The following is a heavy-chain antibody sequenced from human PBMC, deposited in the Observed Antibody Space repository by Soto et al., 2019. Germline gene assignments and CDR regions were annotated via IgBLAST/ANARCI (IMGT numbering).Heavy chain of an antibody. Sequence: PAGSLRLSCAVSGVTFSSYCMSWVRQAPGKGLEWVANIKKDGSEKYYLDSVKGRFTISRDNAKNSLYLQMNSLRAEDTAVYYCARSGGVDYYDSSGYYYPGFWYFDLWGRGTLVTVSS. J-gene: IGHJ2*01. CDR1: GVTFSSYC. D-gene: IGHD3-22*01. V-gene: IGHV3-7*01. CDR2: IKKDGSEK. CDR3: ARSGGVDYYDSSGYYYPGFWYFDL.